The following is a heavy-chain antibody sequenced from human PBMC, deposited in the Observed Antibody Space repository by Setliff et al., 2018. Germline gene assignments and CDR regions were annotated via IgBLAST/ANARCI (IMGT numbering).Heavy chain of an antibody. V-gene: IGHV3-48*01. CDR2: ISTSSGTR. CDR1: GFSFSNYG. J-gene: IGHJ6*03. D-gene: IGHD3-22*01. Sequence: PGGSLRLSCVVSGFSFSNYGMTWVRQAPGKGLEWISYISTSSGTRYYADSVKGRFTISRDNANQSLYLQMNSLRAEDTAVYYCARLALTGYDSSGYYYALEYYYYMDVWGKGTTVTVSS. CDR3: ARLALTGYDSSGYYYALEYYYYMDV.